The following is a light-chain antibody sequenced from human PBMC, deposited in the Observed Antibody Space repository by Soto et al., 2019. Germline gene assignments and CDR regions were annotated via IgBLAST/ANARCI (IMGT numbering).Light chain of an antibody. J-gene: IGKJ1*01. CDR2: GGS. Sequence: EIVMTQSPATLSVSPGERATPSCRARQSVRSNLAWYQQKPGQAPRLLIYGGSTRATGIPDRFSGSGSGTEFSLTISSLQSEDFAVYYCQQYHNWWTFAQGTKVDIK. CDR3: QQYHNWWT. V-gene: IGKV3-15*01. CDR1: QSVRSN.